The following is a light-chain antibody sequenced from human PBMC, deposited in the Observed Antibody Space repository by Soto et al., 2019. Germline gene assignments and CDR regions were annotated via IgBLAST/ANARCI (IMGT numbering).Light chain of an antibody. J-gene: IGLJ3*02. V-gene: IGLV2-8*01. CDR1: SSDVGGYNY. CDR2: EVT. CDR3: SPYAAGSNFYFV. Sequence: QSALTQPPSASGSPGQSVTISCTGTSSDVGGYNYVSWYQQYPGRAPKLMIYEVTKRPSGLPHRFSGFNTGNTASLTASGLQAEDEADYYCSPYAAGSNFYFVFGGGTKLTVL.